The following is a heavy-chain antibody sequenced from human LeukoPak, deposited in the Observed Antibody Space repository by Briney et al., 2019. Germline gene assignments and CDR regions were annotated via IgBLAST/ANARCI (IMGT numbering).Heavy chain of an antibody. J-gene: IGHJ4*02. Sequence: GGSLRLSCAASGFTFSTYAMSWVRQAPGKGLDWVSTISDGGSDTHYADSVKGRFTISRDDSKNTLYLQMNSLRAEDTAVYYCAKALYGDYGRFDYWGQGPLVTVSS. CDR3: AKALYGDYGRFDY. CDR1: GFTFSTYA. V-gene: IGHV3-23*01. D-gene: IGHD4-17*01. CDR2: ISDGGSDT.